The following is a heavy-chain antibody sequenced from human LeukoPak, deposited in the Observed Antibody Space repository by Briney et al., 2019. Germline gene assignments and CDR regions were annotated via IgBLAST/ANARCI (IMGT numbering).Heavy chain of an antibody. CDR2: FSLDSNRR. V-gene: IGHV3-9*01. Sequence: GGSLRLSCVASTVTHEFYAMHWVRQAPGKGLEWVSGFSLDSNRRDYADSVRGRFTVSRDYATRTLYLQMNSLRLEDTALYYCTRDLRPGGADVWGQGTRSSSP. CDR3: TRDLRPGGADV. D-gene: IGHD4-17*01. CDR1: TVTHEFYA. J-gene: IGHJ6*02.